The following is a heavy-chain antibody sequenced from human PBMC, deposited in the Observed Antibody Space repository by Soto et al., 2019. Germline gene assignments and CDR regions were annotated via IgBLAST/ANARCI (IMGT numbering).Heavy chain of an antibody. D-gene: IGHD3-3*01. V-gene: IGHV1-18*01. J-gene: IGHJ5*02. CDR3: AREWSYYAFWSGSNWFDP. Sequence: ASVKVSCKASGYTFTSYGISWVRQAPGQGLEWMGWISAYNGNTNYAQKLQGRVTMTTDTSTSTAYMELRSLRSDDTAVYYCAREWSYYAFWSGSNWFDPWGQGTLVTSPQ. CDR2: ISAYNGNT. CDR1: GYTFTSYG.